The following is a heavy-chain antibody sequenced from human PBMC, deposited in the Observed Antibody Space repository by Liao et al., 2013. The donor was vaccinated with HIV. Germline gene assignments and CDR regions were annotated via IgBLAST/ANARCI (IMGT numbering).Heavy chain of an antibody. D-gene: IGHD2/OR15-2a*01. Sequence: QVQLQESGPGLVKPSETLSLTCTVSGGSISSYYWSWIRQPPGKGLEWIGYIYYSGSTNYNPSLKSRVTISVDTSKNQFSLKLSSVTAADTAMYYCARDGSLIVGFGLDAFDIWGQGTMVTVSS. CDR2: IYYSGST. V-gene: IGHV4-59*01. CDR3: ARDGSLIVGFGLDAFDI. J-gene: IGHJ3*02. CDR1: GGSISSYY.